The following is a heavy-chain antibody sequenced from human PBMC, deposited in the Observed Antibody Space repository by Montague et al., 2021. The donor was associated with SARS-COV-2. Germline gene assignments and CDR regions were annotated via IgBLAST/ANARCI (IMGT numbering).Heavy chain of an antibody. CDR2: INYSGIT. V-gene: IGHV4-34*01. CDR3: ARGAPGY. CDR1: GGSFSDYH. J-gene: IGHJ4*02. Sequence: SETLSLTCAVYGGSFSDYHWTWIRLSPGRGLEWIGQINYSGITKYNPSLRSRVTISIDTSKNQFSLKLTSVTAADTAVYYCARGAPGYWGQGTLVTVSS. D-gene: IGHD1-1*01.